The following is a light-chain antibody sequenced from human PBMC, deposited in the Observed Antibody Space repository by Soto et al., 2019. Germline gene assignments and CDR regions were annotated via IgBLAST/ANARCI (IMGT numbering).Light chain of an antibody. J-gene: IGKJ1*01. CDR1: QSLSGW. Sequence: DIQMTQSPSTLSASVGDRVTITCRASQSLSGWLAWYQQKPGKAPKVLIYDASSLESGVPSRFSGSGGGREFTLTISSLQPDDSGTYYCQQYDSYPRAFGHGTKVEIK. CDR3: QQYDSYPRA. V-gene: IGKV1-5*01. CDR2: DAS.